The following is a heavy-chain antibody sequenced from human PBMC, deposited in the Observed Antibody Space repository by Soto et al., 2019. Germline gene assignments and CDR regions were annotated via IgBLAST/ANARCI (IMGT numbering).Heavy chain of an antibody. Sequence: GGSLILSCAASGFTFSDYYMSWVRQAPGKGLEWVANIKQDGSEKYYVDSVKGRFTISRDNAKNSLYLQMNSLRAEDTAVYYCARVPELGAYYFDYWGQGTLVTVSS. CDR2: IKQDGSEK. CDR1: GFTFSDYY. J-gene: IGHJ4*02. V-gene: IGHV3-7*01. CDR3: ARVPELGAYYFDY. D-gene: IGHD3-16*01.